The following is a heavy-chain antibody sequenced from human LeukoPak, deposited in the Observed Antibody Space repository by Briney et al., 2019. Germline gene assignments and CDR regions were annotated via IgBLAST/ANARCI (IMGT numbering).Heavy chain of an antibody. CDR3: ARDQGGVGY. D-gene: IGHD3-16*01. J-gene: IGHJ4*02. CDR1: GFTFSSYA. CDR2: ISSNGGST. V-gene: IGHV3-64*01. Sequence: GGSLRLSCAASGFTFSSYAMHWVRQAPGKGLEYVSAISSNGGSTYYANSVKGRFTISRDNSKNTPYLQMGSLRAEDTAVYYCARDQGGVGYWGQGTLVTVSS.